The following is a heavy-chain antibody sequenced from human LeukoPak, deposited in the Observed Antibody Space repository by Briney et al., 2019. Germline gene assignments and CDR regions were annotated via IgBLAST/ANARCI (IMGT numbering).Heavy chain of an antibody. CDR2: ISAYNGNT. CDR3: ARDGSSWVCDI. D-gene: IGHD6-13*01. J-gene: IGHJ3*02. Sequence: ASVKVSCKASGYTFSSYGISWVRQAPGQGLEWMGWISAYNGNTNYAQKLQARATMTTDTSTNTAYMELRSRRCDDTAGYYCARDGSSWVCDIWGQGTMVTVSS. V-gene: IGHV1-18*01. CDR1: GYTFSSYG.